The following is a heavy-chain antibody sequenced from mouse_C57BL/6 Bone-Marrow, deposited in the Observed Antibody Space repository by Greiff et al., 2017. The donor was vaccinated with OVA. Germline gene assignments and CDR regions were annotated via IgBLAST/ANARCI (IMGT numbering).Heavy chain of an antibody. CDR2: INPNYGTT. D-gene: IGHD1-1*01. Sequence: EVQLQQSGPELVKPGASVKISCKASGYSFTDYNMNWVKQSNGKSLEWIGVINPNYGTTSYNQKFKGKATLTVDQSSSTAYMQLNSLTSEDSAVYYCAKNYYYGSSHYAMDYWGQGTSVTVSS. CDR3: AKNYYYGSSHYAMDY. V-gene: IGHV1-39*01. CDR1: GYSFTDYN. J-gene: IGHJ4*01.